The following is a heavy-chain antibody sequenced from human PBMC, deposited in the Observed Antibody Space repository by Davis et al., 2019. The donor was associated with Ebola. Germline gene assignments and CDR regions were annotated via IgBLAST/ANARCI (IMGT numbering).Heavy chain of an antibody. CDR1: GFTFSSYA. CDR3: ARGGGSYYYYGMDV. J-gene: IGHJ6*02. Sequence: GESLKISCAASGFTFSSYAMHWVRQAPGKGLEWVAVISYAGSNKYYADSVKGRFTISRDNSKNTLYLQMNSLRAEDTAVYYCARGGGSYYYYGMDVWGQGTTVTVSS. CDR2: ISYAGSNK. D-gene: IGHD3-16*01. V-gene: IGHV3-30-3*01.